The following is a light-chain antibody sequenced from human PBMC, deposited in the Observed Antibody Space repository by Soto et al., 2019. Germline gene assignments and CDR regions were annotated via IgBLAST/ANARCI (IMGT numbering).Light chain of an antibody. J-gene: IGLJ3*02. V-gene: IGLV4-69*01. Sequence: QPVLTQSHSASASLRASVTLTCTLRSGRSSYVVAWHQQQPQKGPRFLVKVNSDGSHSKGDEIPDRVTGSSTGAELHLTISCLQSEAEADYYCQTWGTGDQVFVGGTKLAV. CDR3: QTWGTGDQV. CDR2: VNSDGSH. CDR1: SGRSSYV.